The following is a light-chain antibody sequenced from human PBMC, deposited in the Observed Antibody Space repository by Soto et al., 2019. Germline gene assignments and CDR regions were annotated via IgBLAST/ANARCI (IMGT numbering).Light chain of an antibody. V-gene: IGKV3-20*01. CDR1: QRLSSSY. CDR2: GAS. J-gene: IGKJ4*01. Sequence: EIVLTQSPGTLSLSPGERATLSCRASQRLSSSYLAWYQQKPGQAPRLLIQGASSRATGIPDRFSGSGSGTDFTLTINRLEPEDFAVYYCHQYDSSPLTFGGGAKVEIK. CDR3: HQYDSSPLT.